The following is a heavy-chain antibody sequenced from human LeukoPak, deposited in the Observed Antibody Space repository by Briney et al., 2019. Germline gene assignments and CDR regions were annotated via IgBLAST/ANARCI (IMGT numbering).Heavy chain of an antibody. V-gene: IGHV3-30-3*01. D-gene: IGHD4-11*01. CDR3: ARDDSNYDY. Sequence: GRSLRLSCAASGFTFSSYAMHWVRQAPGKGLEWVAVISYDGSNKYYADSVKGRFTISRDNSKNTLYLQMNSLRAEDTAVYYCARDDSNYDYWGQGTLVTVSS. CDR1: GFTFSSYA. CDR2: ISYDGSNK. J-gene: IGHJ4*02.